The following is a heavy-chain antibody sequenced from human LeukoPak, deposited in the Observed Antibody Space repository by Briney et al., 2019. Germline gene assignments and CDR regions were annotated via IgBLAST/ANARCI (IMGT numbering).Heavy chain of an antibody. CDR3: ARDKSSSPGEY. CDR1: GYGFTAYY. V-gene: IGHV1-2*02. J-gene: IGHJ4*02. CDR2: INPNSGGT. Sequence: ASVKVSCKASGYGFTAYYIHWVRQAPGQGPEWMGWINPNSGGTNSAKKFQGRVTMTRDTSITTAYMDLSSLTSDDTAVYYCARDKSSSPGEYWGQGSLVTVSS. D-gene: IGHD6-6*01.